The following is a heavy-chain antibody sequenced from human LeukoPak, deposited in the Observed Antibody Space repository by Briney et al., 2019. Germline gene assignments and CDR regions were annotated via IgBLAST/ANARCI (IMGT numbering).Heavy chain of an antibody. J-gene: IGHJ6*02. D-gene: IGHD3-3*01. CDR1: GFTVSSNY. Sequence: GGSLRLSCAASGFTVSSNYMSWVRQAPGKGLEWVSVIYSGGSTYYADSVKGRFTISRDNSKNTLYLQMNSLRAEDTAVYYCARINYDFWSGYPDVWGQGTTVTVSS. CDR2: IYSGGST. V-gene: IGHV3-53*01. CDR3: ARINYDFWSGYPDV.